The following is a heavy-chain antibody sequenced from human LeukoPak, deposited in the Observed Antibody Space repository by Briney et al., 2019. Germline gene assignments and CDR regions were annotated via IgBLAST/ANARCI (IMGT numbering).Heavy chain of an antibody. CDR1: GGSISSYY. J-gene: IGHJ4*02. V-gene: IGHV4-59*08. Sequence: SETLSLTCTVSGGSISSYYWSWIRQPPGKGLEWIGYIYNSESTNYNPSLKSRVTISVDTSKNQSSLKLSSVTAADTAVYYCARRRYSSGQIDCWGQGALVTVSS. D-gene: IGHD6-19*01. CDR2: IYNSEST. CDR3: ARRRYSSGQIDC.